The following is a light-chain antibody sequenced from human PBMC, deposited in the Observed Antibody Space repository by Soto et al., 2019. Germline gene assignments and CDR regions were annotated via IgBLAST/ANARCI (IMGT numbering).Light chain of an antibody. V-gene: IGKV1-39*01. CDR1: QSISSY. CDR3: RQSYSTPRNT. J-gene: IGKJ3*01. CDR2: AAS. Sequence: DIQMTQSPSSLSASVGDRVTITCRASQSISSYLNWYQQKPGKDPKLLIYAASTLQSGVPSRFSGSGSGTDFTLTISSMQPEDFATNYCRQSYSTPRNTFGPGTKVDIK.